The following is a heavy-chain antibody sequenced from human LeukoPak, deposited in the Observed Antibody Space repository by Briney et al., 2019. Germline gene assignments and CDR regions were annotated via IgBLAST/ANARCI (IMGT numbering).Heavy chain of an antibody. CDR1: GGTFSSYA. Sequence: ASVKVSCKASGGTFSSYAISWVRQAPGQGLEWMGGIIPIFGTANYAQKFQGRVTITADESTSTAYMELSSLRSEDTAVYYCARDLASSSWPGAFDIWGQGTTVTVSS. CDR2: IIPIFGTA. V-gene: IGHV1-69*13. CDR3: ARDLASSSWPGAFDI. D-gene: IGHD6-13*01. J-gene: IGHJ3*02.